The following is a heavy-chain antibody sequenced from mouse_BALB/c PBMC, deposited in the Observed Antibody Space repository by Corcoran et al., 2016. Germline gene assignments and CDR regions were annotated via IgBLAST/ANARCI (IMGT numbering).Heavy chain of an antibody. V-gene: IGHV1S34*01. D-gene: IGHD1-1*01. J-gene: IGHJ4*01. CDR2: ISCYNGAT. CDR3: ARVPGYGSSYGAMDY. Sequence: LVKTGASVKISCKASGYSFTGYYMHWVKQSHGKSLEWIGYISCYNGATSYNQKFKGKATFTVDTSSSTAYMQFNSLTSEDSAVYYCARVPGYGSSYGAMDYWVQGTSVTVSS. CDR1: GYSFTGYY.